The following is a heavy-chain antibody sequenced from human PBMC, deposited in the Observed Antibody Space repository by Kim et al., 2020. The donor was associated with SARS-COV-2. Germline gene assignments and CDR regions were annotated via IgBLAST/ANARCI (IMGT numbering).Heavy chain of an antibody. Sequence: GGSLRLSCAASGFTVSSNYMSWVRQAPGKGLEWVSVIYSGGSTYYADSVKGRFTISRDNSKNTLYLQMNSLRAEDTAVYYCARDSYYSGYDYYYYGMDVWGQGTTVTVSS. J-gene: IGHJ6*02. CDR1: GFTVSSNY. V-gene: IGHV3-66*01. D-gene: IGHD5-12*01. CDR2: IYSGGST. CDR3: ARDSYYSGYDYYYYGMDV.